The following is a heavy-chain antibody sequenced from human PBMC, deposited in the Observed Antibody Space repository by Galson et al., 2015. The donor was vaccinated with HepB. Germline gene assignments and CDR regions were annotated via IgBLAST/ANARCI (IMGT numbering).Heavy chain of an antibody. J-gene: IGHJ4*02. CDR2: ISYDGSNK. Sequence: SLRLSCAASGFTFSSYAMHWVRQAPGKGLEWVAVISYDGSNKYYADSVKGRFTISRDNSKNTLYLQMNSLRAEDTAVYYCARGFATVVTGLFYWGQGTLVTVSS. V-gene: IGHV3-30*04. D-gene: IGHD4-23*01. CDR1: GFTFSSYA. CDR3: ARGFATVVTGLFY.